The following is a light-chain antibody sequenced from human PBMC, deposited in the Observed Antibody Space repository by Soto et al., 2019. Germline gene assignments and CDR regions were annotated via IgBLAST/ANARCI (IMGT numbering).Light chain of an antibody. Sequence: DIQMTQSPSILSASVGDRVTITCRASQSIGSWLAWYQQKPGKAPKLLIYKASSLESGVPSRFSGSGSGTEFTLTISSLQPDDFATYYCQQYNSYPWTFGQGTKVDIK. CDR1: QSIGSW. J-gene: IGKJ1*01. V-gene: IGKV1-5*03. CDR2: KAS. CDR3: QQYNSYPWT.